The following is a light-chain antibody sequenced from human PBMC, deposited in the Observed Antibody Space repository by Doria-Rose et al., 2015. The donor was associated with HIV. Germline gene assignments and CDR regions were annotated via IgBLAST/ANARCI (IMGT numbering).Light chain of an antibody. V-gene: IGKV4-1*01. CDR1: QSLLYTSKNY. Sequence: DIRMTQSPESLGMSLGERATLNCKSNQSLLYTSKNYLAWYQQKPGQPPKLLICWASTRQSGVPARFSGSGSGTDFTLTISSLEAEDVAVYYCQQYYDTPSFGPGTTV. CDR2: WAS. CDR3: QQYYDTPS. J-gene: IGKJ3*01.